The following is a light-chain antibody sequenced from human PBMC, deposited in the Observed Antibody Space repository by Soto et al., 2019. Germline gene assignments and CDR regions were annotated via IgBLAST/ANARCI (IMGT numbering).Light chain of an antibody. Sequence: EIVLTQSPGTLSLSPGARATLSYRASQSVRSNYLAWYQQKPGQAPRLLIYNSSTRATGIPDRFSGSGSGTDFSLTISRLEPEDFALYYCQQYRDLPQTFGQGTQVEIK. CDR3: QQYRDLPQT. V-gene: IGKV3-20*01. CDR2: NSS. CDR1: QSVRSNY. J-gene: IGKJ1*01.